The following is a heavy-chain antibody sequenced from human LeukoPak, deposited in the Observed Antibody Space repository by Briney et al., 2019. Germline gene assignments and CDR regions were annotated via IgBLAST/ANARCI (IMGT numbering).Heavy chain of an antibody. CDR2: IYYSGST. J-gene: IGHJ3*02. CDR1: GGSISSSGYY. Sequence: SETLSLTCTVSGGSISSSGYYWGWTRQPPGKGLEWIASIYYSGSTYYNPSLKSRVTISVETSKNQFSLKLRSVTAADTAVYYCARHLASDDAFDIWGQGTMVSVSS. V-gene: IGHV4-39*01. CDR3: ARHLASDDAFDI.